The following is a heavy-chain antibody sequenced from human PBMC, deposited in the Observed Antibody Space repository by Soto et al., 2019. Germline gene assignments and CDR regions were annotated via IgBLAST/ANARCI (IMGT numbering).Heavy chain of an antibody. Sequence: EVQLVESGGGLVQPGGSLRLSCAASGFTLSRYWMSWVRQAPGKGLEWLANIKQGGSEKYYVGSVKGRFTISRDNSKNSLYLQINSRRAEDTAVYYCATDRSASYDFWSGDDYWGQGTLVTVSS. CDR3: ATDRSASYDFWSGDDY. CDR1: GFTLSRYW. J-gene: IGHJ4*02. V-gene: IGHV3-7*03. D-gene: IGHD3-3*01. CDR2: IKQGGSEK.